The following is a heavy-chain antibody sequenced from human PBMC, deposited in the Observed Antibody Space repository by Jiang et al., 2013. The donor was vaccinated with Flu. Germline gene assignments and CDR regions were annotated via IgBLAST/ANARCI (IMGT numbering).Heavy chain of an antibody. CDR2: IYYTGST. V-gene: IGHV4-39*01. CDR3: ARRVFGPGRHWFDP. D-gene: IGHD3-16*01. Sequence: LLKPSETLSLTCSVSGGSIRSGTHYWDYIRQPPGKGLEWIGTIYYTGSTHYNPSLESRVTISVDTSKNEVSLQLNSVTAADTAVYFCARRVFGPGRHWFDPWGQGTQVTVSS. CDR1: GGSIRSGTHY. J-gene: IGHJ5*02.